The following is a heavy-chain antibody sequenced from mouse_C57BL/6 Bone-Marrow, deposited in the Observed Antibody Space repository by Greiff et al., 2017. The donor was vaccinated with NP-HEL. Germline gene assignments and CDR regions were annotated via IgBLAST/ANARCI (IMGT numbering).Heavy chain of an antibody. D-gene: IGHD2-4*01. CDR3: ARERTYYDYDTDY. V-gene: IGHV5-6*01. CDR1: GFTFSSYG. Sequence: EVQLVESGGDLVKPGGSLKLSCAASGFTFSSYGMSWVRQTPDKRLEWVATISSGGSYTYYPDSVKGRFTISRDNAKNTLYLQMSSLKSEDTAMYYCARERTYYDYDTDYWGQGTTLTVSS. J-gene: IGHJ2*01. CDR2: ISSGGSYT.